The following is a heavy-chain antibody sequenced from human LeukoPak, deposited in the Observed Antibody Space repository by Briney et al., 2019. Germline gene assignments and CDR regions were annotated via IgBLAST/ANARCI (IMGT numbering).Heavy chain of an antibody. D-gene: IGHD1-26*01. J-gene: IGHJ4*02. CDR1: GFTFSDHF. V-gene: IGHV3-72*01. CDR3: ASIRGTFGY. CDR2: TRNKANSYIT. Sequence: GGSLRLSCAASGFTFSDHFLDWVRQAPGKGLEWVGRTRNKANSYITEYAAAVKGRLTISRDDSKNSLYLQMSSLKTDDTAMYYCASIRGTFGYWGQGTLVTVSS.